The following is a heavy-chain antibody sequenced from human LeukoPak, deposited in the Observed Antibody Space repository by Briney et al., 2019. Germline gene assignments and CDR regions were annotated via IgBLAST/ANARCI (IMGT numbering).Heavy chain of an antibody. Sequence: GGSLRLSCAASGFTFSTYGMHWVRQAPGKGLEWVAFIRYDGSNKYYADSVKGRFTISRDNSKNTLYLQMNSLRAEDTAVYYCARSPRATGVYYMDVWGKGTTVTVSS. J-gene: IGHJ6*03. CDR2: IRYDGSNK. CDR1: GFTFSTYG. CDR3: ARSPRATGVYYMDV. V-gene: IGHV3-30*02. D-gene: IGHD1-14*01.